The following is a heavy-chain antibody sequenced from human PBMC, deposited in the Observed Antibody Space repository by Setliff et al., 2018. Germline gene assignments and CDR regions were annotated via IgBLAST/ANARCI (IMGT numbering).Heavy chain of an antibody. D-gene: IGHD6-19*01. Sequence: AASGFTFSGSAMHWVRQASGKGLEWVGRIRSKADNYATAYAASVRGRFTISRDDSKNTAYLQMNSLKTEDTAVYYCILIGSSADAFDIWGQGTMVTV. J-gene: IGHJ3*02. CDR2: IRSKADNYAT. V-gene: IGHV3-73*01. CDR1: GFTFSGSA. CDR3: ILIGSSADAFDI.